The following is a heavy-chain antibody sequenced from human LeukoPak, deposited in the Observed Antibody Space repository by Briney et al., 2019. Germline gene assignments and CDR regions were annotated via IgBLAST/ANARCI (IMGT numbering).Heavy chain of an antibody. CDR2: ISGSGGST. CDR3: AKATHRLLWFGELLANFDY. CDR1: GFTFSSYA. Sequence: GGSPRLSRAASGFTFSSYAMSWVRQAPGEGLEWVSAISGSGGSTYYADSVKGRFTISRDNSKNTLYLQMNSLRAEDTAVYCCAKATHRLLWFGELLANFDYWGQGTLVTVSS. D-gene: IGHD3-10*01. V-gene: IGHV3-23*01. J-gene: IGHJ4*02.